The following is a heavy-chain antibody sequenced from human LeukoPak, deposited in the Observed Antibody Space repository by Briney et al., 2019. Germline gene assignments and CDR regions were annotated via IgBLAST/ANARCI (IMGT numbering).Heavy chain of an antibody. J-gene: IGHJ3*02. D-gene: IGHD3-3*01. Sequence: SETLSLTCTVSGGSISSYYWSWIRQPPGKGLEWIGYIYYSGSTNYNPSLKSRVTISVGTSKNQFSLKLSSVTAADTAVYYCARGVVGAGAFAFDIWGQGTMVTVSS. CDR2: IYYSGST. V-gene: IGHV4-59*01. CDR1: GGSISSYY. CDR3: ARGVVGAGAFAFDI.